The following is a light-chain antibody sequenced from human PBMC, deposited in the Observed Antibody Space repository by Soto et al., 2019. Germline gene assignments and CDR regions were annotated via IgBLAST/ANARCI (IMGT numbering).Light chain of an antibody. V-gene: IGKV3-11*01. CDR2: DAS. J-gene: IGKJ5*01. Sequence: EIVLTQSPPTLSLSPGERATLSCRASQSVSSYLAWYQQKPGQAPRLLIYDASNRATGIPARFSGSGSGTDFTLTISSLEPEEVAVYYCQQRSNWPITFGQGTRL. CDR3: QQRSNWPIT. CDR1: QSVSSY.